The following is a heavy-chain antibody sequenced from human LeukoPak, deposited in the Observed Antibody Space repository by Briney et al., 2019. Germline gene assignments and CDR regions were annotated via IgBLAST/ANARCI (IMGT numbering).Heavy chain of an antibody. CDR3: ARVDIVVVPAATRYYYYYDMDV. V-gene: IGHV3-30*03. D-gene: IGHD2-2*01. Sequence: GGSLRLSCAASGFTFSSSGMHWVRQAPGKGLEWVAVISYDGSNKYYADSVKGRFTFSRDNAKNSLYLQMNSLRAEDTAVYYCARVDIVVVPAATRYYYYYDMDVWGQGTTVTVSS. CDR2: ISYDGSNK. J-gene: IGHJ6*02. CDR1: GFTFSSSG.